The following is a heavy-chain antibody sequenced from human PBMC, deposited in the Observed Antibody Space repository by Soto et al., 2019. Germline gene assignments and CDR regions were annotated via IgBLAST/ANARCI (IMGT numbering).Heavy chain of an antibody. V-gene: IGHV4-31*03. CDR2: IYYSGST. J-gene: IGHJ5*02. D-gene: IGHD1-20*01. CDR3: ARGGIITNWFDP. CDR1: GGSISSGGYY. Sequence: PSETLSLTCTVSGGSISSGGYYWSWIRQHPGKGLEWIGYIYYSGSTYYNPSLKSRVTISVDTSKNQFSLKLSSVTAADTAVYYCARGGIITNWFDPWGQGTLVTVS.